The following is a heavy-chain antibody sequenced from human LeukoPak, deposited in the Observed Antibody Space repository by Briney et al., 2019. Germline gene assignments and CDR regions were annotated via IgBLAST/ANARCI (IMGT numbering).Heavy chain of an antibody. D-gene: IGHD2-2*01. CDR3: ATQYCNTDSCYPGYFDH. J-gene: IGHJ4*02. V-gene: IGHV3-30*02. Sequence: GGSLRLSCAASGFTFSSYAVSWVRQAPGKGLEWAAFIRNDGSKKYYADSVKGRFTISRDNSKNTLDLQMNSLRTEDTAVYYCATQYCNTDSCYPGYFDHWGQGTLVTVSS. CDR1: GFTFSSYA. CDR2: IRNDGSKK.